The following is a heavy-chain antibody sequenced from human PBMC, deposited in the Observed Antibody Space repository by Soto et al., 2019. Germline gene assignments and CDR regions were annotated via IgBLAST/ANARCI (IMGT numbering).Heavy chain of an antibody. CDR2: ISYDGSNK. D-gene: IGHD1-26*01. J-gene: IGHJ4*02. CDR1: GFTFSHYG. Sequence: QVQLVESGGGVVQPGRSLRLSCAASGFTFSHYGIHWVRQAPGKGLEWLAVISYDGSNKHYADSVKGRFTVSRDNSKNTLYLQMNSLIAEDKAVYFCARYSGKYQGPIDYWGQGTLVTVSS. V-gene: IGHV3-30*03. CDR3: ARYSGKYQGPIDY.